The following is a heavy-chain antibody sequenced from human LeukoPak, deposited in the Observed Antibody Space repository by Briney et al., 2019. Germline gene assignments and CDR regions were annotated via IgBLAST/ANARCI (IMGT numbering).Heavy chain of an antibody. V-gene: IGHV3-15*01. CDR2: IKSKTDGGTT. D-gene: IGHD2-21*02. Sequence: GGSLRLSCVASGFTFSSYSMNWVRQAPGKGLEWVGRIKSKTDGGTTDYAAPVKGRFTISRDDSKNTLYLQMNSLKTEDTAVYYCTREAVTANGYFDYWGQGTLVTVSS. CDR3: TREAVTANGYFDY. CDR1: GFTFSSYS. J-gene: IGHJ4*02.